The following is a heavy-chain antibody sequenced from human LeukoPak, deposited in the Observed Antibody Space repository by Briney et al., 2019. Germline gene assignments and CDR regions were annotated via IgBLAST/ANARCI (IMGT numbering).Heavy chain of an antibody. D-gene: IGHD6-13*01. V-gene: IGHV3-72*01. J-gene: IGHJ4*02. CDR3: ARVSSSWYYDY. Sequence: GSLRLSCAASGFTFSSYWMSWVRQAPGKGLEWVGRTRNKANNYTTEYGVSVKGRFTISRDDSKKSLHLQMNSLKTEDTAVYYCARVSSSWYYDYWGQGTLVTVSS. CDR1: GFTFSSYW. CDR2: TRNKANNYTT.